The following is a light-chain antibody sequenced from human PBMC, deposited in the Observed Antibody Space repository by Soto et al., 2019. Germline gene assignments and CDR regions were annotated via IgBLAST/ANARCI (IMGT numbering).Light chain of an antibody. V-gene: IGKV3-20*01. CDR3: QQYGSSPPWT. J-gene: IGKJ1*01. CDR1: QSVSRSY. Sequence: EIVLTQSPGTLSLSPGERATLSCRASQSVSRSYLAWYQQKPGQAPRLLIYGASSRATGITDRFSGSGSGTVFTLTISRLEPEDFAVYYCQQYGSSPPWTFGQGTKVEI. CDR2: GAS.